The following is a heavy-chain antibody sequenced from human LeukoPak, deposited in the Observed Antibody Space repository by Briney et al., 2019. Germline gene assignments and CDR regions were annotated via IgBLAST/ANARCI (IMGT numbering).Heavy chain of an antibody. CDR3: AGGRLVATSKAVAFDY. Sequence: GGSLRLSCAASGFTFSNSWLHWVRQAPGKGLVWVSRINERGSSTSYADSVKGRFTISRDNAKNTLYLQMNNLRADDTAVYYCAGGRLVATSKAVAFDYWGQGPLVTVSS. V-gene: IGHV3-74*01. D-gene: IGHD5-12*01. J-gene: IGHJ4*02. CDR2: INERGSST. CDR1: GFTFSNSW.